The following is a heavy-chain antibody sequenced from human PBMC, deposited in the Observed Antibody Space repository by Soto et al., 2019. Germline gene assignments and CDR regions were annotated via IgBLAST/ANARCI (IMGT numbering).Heavy chain of an antibody. Sequence: GGSLRLSCAASGFTFSSYSMNWVRQAPGKGLEWVSYISSSSSTIYYADSVKGRFTISRDNAKNSLYLQMNSLRDEDTAVYYCARDGYQPQTRPYGMDVWGQGTTVTVSS. V-gene: IGHV3-48*02. J-gene: IGHJ6*02. CDR3: ARDGYQPQTRPYGMDV. D-gene: IGHD2-2*01. CDR1: GFTFSSYS. CDR2: ISSSSSTI.